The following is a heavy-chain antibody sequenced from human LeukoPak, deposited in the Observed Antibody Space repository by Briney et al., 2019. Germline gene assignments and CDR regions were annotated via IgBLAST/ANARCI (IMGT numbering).Heavy chain of an antibody. Sequence: PGGSLRLSCAASGFTFSSYSMNWVRQASGKGLEWVSSISSSSSYIYYADSVKGRFTISRDNAKNSLYLQMNSLRAEDTAVYYCARGIYDSSGYYYWGQGTLVTVSS. CDR3: ARGIYDSSGYYY. D-gene: IGHD3-22*01. CDR2: ISSSSSYI. V-gene: IGHV3-21*01. J-gene: IGHJ4*02. CDR1: GFTFSSYS.